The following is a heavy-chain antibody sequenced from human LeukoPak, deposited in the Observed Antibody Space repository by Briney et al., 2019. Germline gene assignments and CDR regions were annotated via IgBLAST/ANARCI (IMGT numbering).Heavy chain of an antibody. CDR3: ARDRWEQLDY. J-gene: IGHJ4*02. CDR1: GGXISSYY. V-gene: IGHV4-59*01. Sequence: PSETLSLTCTVSGGXISSYYWSWIREPLGKGLGWIGYIYYSGSTNYNPSLKSRVTISVDTSKNQFSLKLSSVTAAATAVYYCARDRWEQLDYWGQGTLVTVSS. D-gene: IGHD6-6*01. CDR2: IYYSGST.